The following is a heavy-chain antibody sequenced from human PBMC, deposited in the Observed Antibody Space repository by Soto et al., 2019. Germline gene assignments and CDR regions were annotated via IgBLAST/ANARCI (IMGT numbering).Heavy chain of an antibody. CDR2: IYYGGSI. CDR3: TGAYYDISGYSLDP. CDR1: NGSISSGY. V-gene: IGHV4-59*01. J-gene: IGHJ5*02. Sequence: SETLSLTCSVSNGSISSGYWTWIRQPPGKGLEWIGYIYYGGSINYNPSLKSRVIISVDTAKNQFSLSLSSVTAADTAVYYCTGAYYDISGYSLDPWGQGTSVTVS. D-gene: IGHD3-22*01.